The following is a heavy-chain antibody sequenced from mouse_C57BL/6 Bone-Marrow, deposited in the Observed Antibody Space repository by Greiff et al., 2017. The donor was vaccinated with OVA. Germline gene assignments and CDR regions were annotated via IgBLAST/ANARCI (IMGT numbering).Heavy chain of an antibody. V-gene: IGHV8-8*01. CDR3: ARTSYYSNAWFAY. D-gene: IGHD2-5*01. CDR2: IWWDDDK. CDR1: GFSLSTFGMG. Sequence: QVTLKECGPGILQPSQTLSLTCSFSGFSLSTFGMGVGWIRQPSGKGLEWLAHIWWDDDKYYNPALKSRLTISKDTSKNQVFLKIANVDTADTATYYCARTSYYSNAWFAYWGQGTLVTVSA. J-gene: IGHJ3*01.